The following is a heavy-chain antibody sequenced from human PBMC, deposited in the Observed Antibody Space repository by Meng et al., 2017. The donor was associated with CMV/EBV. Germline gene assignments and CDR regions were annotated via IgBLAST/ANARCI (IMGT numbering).Heavy chain of an antibody. CDR3: ARDRGPRTTFFGVVMPDAMDV. CDR1: GYTFSNYY. D-gene: IGHD3-3*01. Sequence: ASVKVSCKASGYTFSNYYIHLIRQAPGQGLEWMGIINPNGASTTYAQKFQGRVTMTSDTSTGTVFMELSSLRFDDTAVYYCARDRGPRTTFFGVVMPDAMDVWGQGTTVTVSS. V-gene: IGHV1-46*01. CDR2: INPNGAST. J-gene: IGHJ6*02.